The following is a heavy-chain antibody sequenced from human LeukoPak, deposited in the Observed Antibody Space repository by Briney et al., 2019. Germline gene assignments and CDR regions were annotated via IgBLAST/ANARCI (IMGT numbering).Heavy chain of an antibody. V-gene: IGHV1-8*01. J-gene: IGHJ4*02. D-gene: IGHD5-24*01. CDR2: MNPISGNS. Sequence: ASVKVSCKASGYTFTSYDINWVRQASGQGLEWMGWMNPISGNSGYAQRFQGRVTMTGNTSISTAYMEMSSLRPEDTAFYYCAKDFRDFRSFPDYWGQGTLVTVSS. CDR3: AKDFRDFRSFPDY. CDR1: GYTFTSYD.